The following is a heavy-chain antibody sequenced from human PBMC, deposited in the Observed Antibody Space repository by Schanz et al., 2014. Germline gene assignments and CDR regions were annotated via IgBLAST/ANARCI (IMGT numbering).Heavy chain of an antibody. CDR3: AKYRGYYRVSGSYRELEY. J-gene: IGHJ4*02. CDR1: GFSVGNKY. D-gene: IGHD3-10*01. CDR2: ISGSGGST. Sequence: EVQLVESGGGLIQPGGSLRLSCAASGFSVGNKYMNWVRQAPGKGLEWVSAISGSGGSTYYAESVKGRFTISRDNSKNTLYLQMDSLRAEDTAVYFCAKYRGYYRVSGSYRELEYWGQGTLVTVSS. V-gene: IGHV3-23*04.